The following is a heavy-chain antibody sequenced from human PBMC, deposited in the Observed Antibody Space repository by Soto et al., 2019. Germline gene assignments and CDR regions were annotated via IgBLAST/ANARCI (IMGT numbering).Heavy chain of an antibody. Sequence: PGESLKISCKASGYSFTTYWIGWVRQMPGKGLEWMGMIYPGDSDTRYSPPFQGQITISADKSITNAYLQWSSLKASDTAMYYCAGGGVRGVITRTRDYYGMDVWGQGTTVTVSS. V-gene: IGHV5-51*01. J-gene: IGHJ6*02. CDR2: IYPGDSDT. CDR3: AGGGVRGVITRTRDYYGMDV. D-gene: IGHD3-10*01. CDR1: GYSFTTYW.